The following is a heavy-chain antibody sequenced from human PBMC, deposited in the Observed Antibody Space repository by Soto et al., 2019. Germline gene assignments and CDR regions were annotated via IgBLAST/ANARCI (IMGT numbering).Heavy chain of an antibody. J-gene: IGHJ4*02. D-gene: IGHD3-16*01. CDR1: GFSLSTSGVG. CDR2: IFWDDDK. CDR3: AHFKYWVGEADF. Sequence: QITLKESGPTLVKPTQTLTLTCTFSGFSLSTSGVGVGWIRQPPGKALEWLALIFWDDDKRSPSLKSRLTITKDISKNQVVLTMINMDPVDTATYYCAHFKYWVGEADFWGQGALVTVSS. V-gene: IGHV2-5*02.